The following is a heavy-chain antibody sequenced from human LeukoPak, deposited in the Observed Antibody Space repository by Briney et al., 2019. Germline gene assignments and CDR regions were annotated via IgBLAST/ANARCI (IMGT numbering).Heavy chain of an antibody. V-gene: IGHV3-43D*03. CDR2: ISWDGASA. CDR3: ARYATVAAHRDFDY. CDR1: GFTFDEYA. D-gene: IGHD6-19*01. J-gene: IGHJ4*02. Sequence: GGSLRLSCAASGFTFDEYAMHWVRQAPGKGLEWVSLISWDGASAYYADSVKGRFTISRDNAKNSLYLQMNSLRAEDTAVYYCARYATVAAHRDFDYWGQGTLVTVSS.